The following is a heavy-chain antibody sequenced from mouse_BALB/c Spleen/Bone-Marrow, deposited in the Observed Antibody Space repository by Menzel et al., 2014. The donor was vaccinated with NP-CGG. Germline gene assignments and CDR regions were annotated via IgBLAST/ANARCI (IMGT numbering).Heavy chain of an antibody. D-gene: IGHD1-1*01. J-gene: IGHJ4*01. CDR2: IWASGST. V-gene: IGHV2-9*02. CDR3: ARAPLYYGSSIYAMDY. Sequence: QVQLKESGPGLVAPSQSLSITCTVSGFSLTSYGVHWVRQPPGKGLEWLGVIWASGSTNYNSALMSRLCISKDNSKSQVFLKMNSLQTDDTAMYDCARAPLYYGSSIYAMDYWGQGTSVTVSS. CDR1: GFSLTSYG.